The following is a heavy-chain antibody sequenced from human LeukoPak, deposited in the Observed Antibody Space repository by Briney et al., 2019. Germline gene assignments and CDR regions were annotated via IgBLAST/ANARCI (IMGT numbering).Heavy chain of an antibody. V-gene: IGHV1-2*02. CDR1: GYTFTGYY. J-gene: IGHJ6*03. D-gene: IGHD4-17*01. CDR2: INPNSGGT. Sequence: EASVKVSCKASGYTFTGYYMHWVRQAPGQGLEWMGWINPNSGGTNYAQKFQGRVTMTRDTSISTAYMELSRLRSDDTAVYYCARVGLSPDYGENHYYMDVWGKGTTVTVSS. CDR3: ARVGLSPDYGENHYYMDV.